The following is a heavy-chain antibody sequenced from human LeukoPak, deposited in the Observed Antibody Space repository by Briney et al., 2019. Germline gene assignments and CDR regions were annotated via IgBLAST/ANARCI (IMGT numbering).Heavy chain of an antibody. D-gene: IGHD5-12*01. CDR2: MYYSGDT. CDR3: ARLRATLTVVATLFDS. Sequence: PSETLSLTCAVSGGSISSGPYHWGWIRQPPGKGLEWIGSMYYSGDTYYKPSLQSRVTISGDPSKNQFSLKLSSVTAADTAVYYCARLRATLTVVATLFDSWGQGTLVTVSS. CDR1: GGSISSGPYH. V-gene: IGHV4-39*01. J-gene: IGHJ4*02.